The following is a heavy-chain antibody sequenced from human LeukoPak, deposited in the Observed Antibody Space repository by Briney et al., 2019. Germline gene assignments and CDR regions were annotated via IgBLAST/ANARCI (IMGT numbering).Heavy chain of an antibody. CDR2: INPNSGGT. D-gene: IGHD2-2*01. J-gene: IGHJ4*02. CDR3: ARVPCSSTSCYEWTTFDY. CDR1: GYTFTGYY. Sequence: ASVKVSCKASGYTFTGYYMHWVRRAPGQGLEWMGWINPNSGGTNYAQKFQGRVTMTRDTSISTAYMELSRLRSDDTAVYYCARVPCSSTSCYEWTTFDYWGQGTLVTVSS. V-gene: IGHV1-2*02.